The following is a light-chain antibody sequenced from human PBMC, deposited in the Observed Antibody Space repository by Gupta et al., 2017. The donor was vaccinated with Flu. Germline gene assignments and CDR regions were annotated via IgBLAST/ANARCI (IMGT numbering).Light chain of an antibody. CDR2: VNSDGTY. J-gene: IGLJ3*02. V-gene: IGLV4-69*01. CDR3: QTWGTGGV. CDR1: SGHSSYA. Sequence: QVEVTESPSASASLGASVKLTCTLTSGHSSYAIAWHQQQPKKGPRYLMRVNSDGTYSKGDGIPDRFSGSSSGAELYLTIAPRQSDDEAEYFCQTWGTGGVFGGGTKLTVL.